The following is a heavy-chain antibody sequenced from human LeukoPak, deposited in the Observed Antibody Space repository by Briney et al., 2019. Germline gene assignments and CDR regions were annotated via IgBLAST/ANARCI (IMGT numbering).Heavy chain of an antibody. D-gene: IGHD1-1*01. CDR1: GFSFISYG. Sequence: GGSLRLSCAASGFSFISYGMHWVRQAPGKGLEWVGVISDDGRRKDYADSVKGRFTVSGDNARNSLYLQMNSLRVEDTAVYYCARDHNYAFDNWGQGTLVTVSS. CDR2: ISDDGRRK. V-gene: IGHV3-30*03. J-gene: IGHJ4*02. CDR3: ARDHNYAFDN.